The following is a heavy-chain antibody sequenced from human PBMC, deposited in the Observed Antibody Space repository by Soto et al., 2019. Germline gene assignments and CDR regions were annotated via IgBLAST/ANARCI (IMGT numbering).Heavy chain of an antibody. CDR2: IYHSGST. Sequence: QLQLQESGSGLVKPSQTLSLTCAVSGGSISSGGYSWSWIRQPPGKGLEWIGYIYHSGSTYYNPPLKSRVTISVDRSKNQFSLKLSSVTAADTAVYYCARGIAAAGVDYWGQGTLVTVSS. CDR1: GGSISSGGYS. J-gene: IGHJ4*02. CDR3: ARGIAAAGVDY. V-gene: IGHV4-30-2*01. D-gene: IGHD6-13*01.